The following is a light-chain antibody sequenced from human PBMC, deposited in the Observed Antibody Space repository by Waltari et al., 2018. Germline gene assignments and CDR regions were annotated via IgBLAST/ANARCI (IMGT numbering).Light chain of an antibody. CDR1: SSNIGSKY. J-gene: IGLJ2*01. Sequence: QSVLTQPPSASGTPGQRVTISCSGSSSNIGSKYVYWYQQLPGTAPKLLIYRKNQRPSGVPDRFSGSKSGTSASLAISGLRSEDEADYYCAAWDDSLSGVVFGGGTKLTVL. CDR2: RKN. V-gene: IGLV1-47*01. CDR3: AAWDDSLSGVV.